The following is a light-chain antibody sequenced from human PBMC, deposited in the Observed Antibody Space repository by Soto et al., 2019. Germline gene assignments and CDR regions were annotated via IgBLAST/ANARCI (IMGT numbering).Light chain of an antibody. CDR1: SSNIGAGYD. CDR2: GNS. J-gene: IGLJ1*01. V-gene: IGLV1-40*01. Sequence: QPVLTQPPSVSGAPGQRVTISCTGSSSNIGAGYDVHWYQQVPGTAPKLLIYGNSNRPSGVPDRFSGSKSGTSASLAITGLQAEDEADYYCQSYDSSLSGWVFGTGTKLTVL. CDR3: QSYDSSLSGWV.